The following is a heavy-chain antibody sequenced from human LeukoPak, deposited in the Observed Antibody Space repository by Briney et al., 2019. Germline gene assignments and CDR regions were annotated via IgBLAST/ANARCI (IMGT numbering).Heavy chain of an antibody. D-gene: IGHD2-21*01. CDR2: INPSSGTT. J-gene: IGHJ3*02. Sequence: ASVTVSCKASGYTFTRYYLHWVRRAPGQELEGMGLINPSSGTTTYAQKFQGRVTMTRDTSTSTVYMELSSLRSEDTAVYYCAREDTVVIPGRGAFDIWGQGTMVTVSS. CDR1: GYTFTRYY. V-gene: IGHV1-46*01. CDR3: AREDTVVIPGRGAFDI.